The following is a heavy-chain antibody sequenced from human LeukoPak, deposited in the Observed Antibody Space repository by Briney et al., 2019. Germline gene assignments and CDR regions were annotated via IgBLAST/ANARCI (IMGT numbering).Heavy chain of an antibody. CDR1: RFTFSNYG. D-gene: IGHD1-26*01. CDR2: ISYDGNNK. CDR3: ARSYSLYDY. J-gene: IGHJ4*02. Sequence: PGGSLRLSCAASRFTFSNYGMHWVRQAPGKGLEWVAVISYDGNNKYYVDSVKGRFTISRDNAKYSLYLQMNSLRVEDTAVYYCARSYSLYDYWGQGTLVTVSS. V-gene: IGHV3-30*03.